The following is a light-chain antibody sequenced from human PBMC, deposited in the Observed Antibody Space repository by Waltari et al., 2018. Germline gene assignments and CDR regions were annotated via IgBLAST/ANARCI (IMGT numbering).Light chain of an antibody. CDR1: SSDFGANKY. CDR3: SSRTNSITWV. J-gene: IGLJ3*02. Sequence: QSALTQPASVSGSPGQSIPISCTATSSDFGANKYVSWYQQPPCKAPKVVIYDVTARPSGVSNRFSGSKSGSTASLTTSGLQTEDEADYDCSSRTNSITWVFGGGTKVTVL. CDR2: DVT. V-gene: IGLV2-14*03.